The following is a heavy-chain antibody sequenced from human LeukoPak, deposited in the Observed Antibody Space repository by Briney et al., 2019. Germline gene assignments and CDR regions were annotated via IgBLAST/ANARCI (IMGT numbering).Heavy chain of an antibody. D-gene: IGHD6-13*01. Sequence: SETLSLTCTVSGGSISGGSYYWSWIRQPAGKGLEWIGRIYTSGSTNYNPSLKSRVTISVDTSKNQFSLKLSSVTAADTAVYYCARFTAADLLFDYWGQGTLVTVSS. J-gene: IGHJ4*02. CDR1: GGSISGGSYY. CDR3: ARFTAADLLFDY. V-gene: IGHV4-61*02. CDR2: IYTSGST.